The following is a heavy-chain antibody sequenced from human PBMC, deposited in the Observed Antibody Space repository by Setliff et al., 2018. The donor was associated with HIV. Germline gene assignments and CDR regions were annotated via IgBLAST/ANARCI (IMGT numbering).Heavy chain of an antibody. J-gene: IGHJ6*03. CDR2: IYYSGST. V-gene: IGHV4-59*01. D-gene: IGHD3-22*01. CDR1: GDSISGYY. CDR3: ARDPGYYYDSSGYSYYYMDV. Sequence: SETLSLTCTSSGDSISGYYWSWIRQPAGKGLEWIGYIYYSGSTNYNPSLNSRVTISIDTSKNQFSLKLSSVTAADTAVYYCARDPGYYYDSSGYSYYYMDVWGKGTTVTVSS.